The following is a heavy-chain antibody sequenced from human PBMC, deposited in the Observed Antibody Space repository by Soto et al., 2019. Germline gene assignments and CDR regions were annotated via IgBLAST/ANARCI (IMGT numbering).Heavy chain of an antibody. CDR2: IYPGDSDT. CDR1: GYSFTSYW. J-gene: IGHJ6*03. V-gene: IGHV5-51*01. D-gene: IGHD3-9*01. CDR3: ALTYYDILTGYSMDV. Sequence: PGESLKISCKGSGYSFTSYWIGWVRQMPGKGLEWMGIIYPGDSDTRYSPSFQGQVTISADKSISTAYLQWSSLKASDTAMYYCALTYYDILTGYSMDVWGKGTTVTGSS.